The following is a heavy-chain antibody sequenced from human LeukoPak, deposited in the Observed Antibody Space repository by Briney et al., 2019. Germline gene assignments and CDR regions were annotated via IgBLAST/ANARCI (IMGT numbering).Heavy chain of an antibody. CDR2: IIPILGIA. CDR3: ATQYYYDSSGYYWALDY. J-gene: IGHJ4*02. D-gene: IGHD3-22*01. V-gene: IGHV1-69*04. CDR1: GGTFSSYA. Sequence: SVKVSCKASGGTFSSYAISWVRQAPGQGLEWMGRIIPILGIANYAQKFQGRVTITADKSTSTAYMELSSLRSEDTAVYYCATQYYYDSSGYYWALDYWGQGTLVTVSS.